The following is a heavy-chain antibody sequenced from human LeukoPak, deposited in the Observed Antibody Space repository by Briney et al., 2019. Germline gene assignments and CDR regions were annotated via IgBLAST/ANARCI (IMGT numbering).Heavy chain of an antibody. CDR1: GFTFSSYG. Sequence: PGGSLRLSCAASGFTFSSYGMHWVRQATGKGLEWVSAIGTAGDTYYPGSVKGRFTISRENAKNSLYLQMNSLRAGDTAVYYCARAGGDYYDSSGFPHYYGMDVWGQGTTVTVSS. J-gene: IGHJ6*02. CDR2: IGTAGDT. D-gene: IGHD3-22*01. V-gene: IGHV3-13*01. CDR3: ARAGGDYYDSSGFPHYYGMDV.